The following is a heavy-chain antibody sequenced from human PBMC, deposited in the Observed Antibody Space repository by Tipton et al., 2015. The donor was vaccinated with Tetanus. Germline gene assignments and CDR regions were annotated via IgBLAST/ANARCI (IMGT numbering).Heavy chain of an antibody. D-gene: IGHD2-2*01. CDR1: GASARSTKYY. CDR3: ARRSYCSSSRCFDAFDL. CDR2: IFHSGST. Sequence: TLSLTCIVSGASARSTKYYWSWIRQPPGKGLEWIGYIFHSGSTNYSPSLKSRVAISMDTSKNQISLKLSSVTAADTAVYYCARRSYCSSSRCFDAFDLWGQGTMVTVSS. V-gene: IGHV4-61*01. J-gene: IGHJ3*01.